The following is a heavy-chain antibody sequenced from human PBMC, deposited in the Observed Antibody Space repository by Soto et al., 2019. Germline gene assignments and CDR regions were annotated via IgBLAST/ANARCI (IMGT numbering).Heavy chain of an antibody. Sequence: QVQLVQSGAEVKRPGASVKVSCQTSGYTFSNYGVTWVRQAPGQGLEWVGWVSAYNRNTNYAQKFQDRVTMTTDTSTRTAYMELRSLRSDDTAVYFSARERQWEPIPYWGQGTQVTVSS. D-gene: IGHD1-26*01. CDR1: GYTFSNYG. V-gene: IGHV1-18*01. CDR2: VSAYNRNT. CDR3: ARERQWEPIPY. J-gene: IGHJ4*02.